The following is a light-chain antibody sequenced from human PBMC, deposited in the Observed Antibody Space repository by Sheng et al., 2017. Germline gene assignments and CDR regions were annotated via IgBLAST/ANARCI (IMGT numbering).Light chain of an antibody. CDR1: KLGDKH. CDR2: QHD. J-gene: IGLJ2*01. CDR3: QAWDSSTVV. V-gene: IGLV3-1*01. Sequence: SYELTQPPSVSVSPGQTASITCSGDKLGDKHAYWYQQKPGQSPVLVIYQHDKRPSGIPERFSGSNSGNTATLTISGTQAMDEADYYCQAWDSSTVVFGGGTKLTVL.